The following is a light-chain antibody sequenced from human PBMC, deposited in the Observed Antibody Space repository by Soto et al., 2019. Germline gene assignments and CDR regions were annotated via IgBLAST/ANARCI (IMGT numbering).Light chain of an antibody. Sequence: DVVMTQSPDSLAVSLGERATINCKSSQSVLYSSNNESYLAWYQQKPGQPPKLLIYWASTRESGVPDRFTGSGSGTDFTLPISSLQAEDVAVYYFQQYYTTLFPFGPGTKVEIK. J-gene: IGKJ3*01. CDR2: WAS. V-gene: IGKV4-1*01. CDR1: QSVLYSSNNESY. CDR3: QQYYTTLFP.